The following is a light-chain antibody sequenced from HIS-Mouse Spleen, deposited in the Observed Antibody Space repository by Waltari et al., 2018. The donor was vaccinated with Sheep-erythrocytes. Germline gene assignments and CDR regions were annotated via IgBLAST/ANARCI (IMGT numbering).Light chain of an antibody. CDR3: QQRSNWPPIT. J-gene: IGKJ5*01. Sequence: EIVLTQSPATLSLSPGERATLSCRASQGVSSYLAWYQQKHGQAPRLLRYDASNRATGIPARFSGSGSGTDFTLTISSLEPEDFAVYYCQQRSNWPPITFGQGTRLEIK. CDR1: QGVSSY. V-gene: IGKV3-11*01. CDR2: DAS.